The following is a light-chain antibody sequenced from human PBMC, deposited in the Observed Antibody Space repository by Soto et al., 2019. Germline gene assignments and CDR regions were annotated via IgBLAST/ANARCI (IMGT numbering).Light chain of an antibody. CDR3: QHRSSWPLT. CDR1: QSVSSY. V-gene: IGKV3-11*01. Sequence: EIVLTQSPATRSLAPGERATLSCRASQSVSSYLAWYQQKPGQAPRLLIYDASNRATGIPARFSGSGSGTDFTLTISSLEPEDFAVYYCQHRSSWPLTFGGGTKVDIK. CDR2: DAS. J-gene: IGKJ4*01.